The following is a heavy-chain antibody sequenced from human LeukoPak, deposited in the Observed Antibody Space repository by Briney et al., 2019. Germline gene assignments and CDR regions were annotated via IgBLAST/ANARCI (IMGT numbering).Heavy chain of an antibody. CDR3: ARSGSSAWYLDFDY. CDR1: GYSISSGYY. J-gene: IGHJ4*02. CDR2: IYHRGST. Sequence: SETLSLTCTVSGYSISSGYYWGWIRQPPGKGLEWIGTIYHRGSTSYNPSLKSRVNILLDTSKNQFSLKLNSVTAADTSVYYCARSGSSAWYLDFDYWGQGTLVTVSS. D-gene: IGHD6-19*01. V-gene: IGHV4-38-2*02.